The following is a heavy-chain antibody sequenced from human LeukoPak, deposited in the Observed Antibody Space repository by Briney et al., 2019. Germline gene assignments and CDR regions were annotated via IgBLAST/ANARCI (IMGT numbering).Heavy chain of an antibody. J-gene: IGHJ1*01. CDR2: IKSKTDGATT. Sequence: PGGSLRLSCAASGFTFSYAGMSWVRQAPGKGLEWVGRIKSKTDGATTDYGKIVKGRFTISRDDSKNTLYLQMNSLKTEDTAVYYCTTVGYQLPNEYMQHWGQGTLVTVSS. V-gene: IGHV3-15*01. CDR3: TTVGYQLPNEYMQH. D-gene: IGHD2-2*01. CDR1: GFTFSYAG.